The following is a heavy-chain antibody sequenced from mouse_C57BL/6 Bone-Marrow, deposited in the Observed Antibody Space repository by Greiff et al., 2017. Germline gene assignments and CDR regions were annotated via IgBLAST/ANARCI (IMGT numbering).Heavy chain of an antibody. J-gene: IGHJ4*01. CDR3: ASLSYYSNPDYYAMDY. V-gene: IGHV1-9*01. CDR2: ILPGSGST. Sequence: VQLQQSGAELMKPGASVKLSCKATGYTFTGYWIEWVKQRPGHGLEWIGEILPGSGSTNYNEKFKGKATFTADISSNTAYMQLSSLTPEDSAIYYCASLSYYSNPDYYAMDYWGQGTSVTVSA. CDR1: GYTFTGYW. D-gene: IGHD2-5*01.